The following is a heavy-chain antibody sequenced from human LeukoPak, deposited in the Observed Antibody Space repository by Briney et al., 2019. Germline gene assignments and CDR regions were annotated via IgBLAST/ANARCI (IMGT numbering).Heavy chain of an antibody. D-gene: IGHD6-13*01. Sequence: ETLSLTRTVSGGSISSYYWSWIRQPPGKGLEWIGYIYYSGSTNYNPSLKSRVTISVDTSKNQFSLKLSSVTAADTAVYYCARGPIAAAGKSFDYWGQGTLVTVSS. CDR1: GGSISSYY. CDR2: IYYSGST. CDR3: ARGPIAAAGKSFDY. V-gene: IGHV4-59*01. J-gene: IGHJ4*02.